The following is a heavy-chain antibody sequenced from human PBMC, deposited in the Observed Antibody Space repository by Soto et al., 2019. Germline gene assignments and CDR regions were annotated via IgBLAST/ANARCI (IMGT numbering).Heavy chain of an antibody. Sequence: QVQLVQSGAEVKKPGSSVKVSCRAPGDTFNNFALSWVRQAPGLGLEWMGGIIPIFATPTYAQEFQNRVTITADEATTTAYMQLSSPRSDATAVYYCASHPGAGFRNWLFDLWGRGTLVTVSS. J-gene: IGHJ2*01. CDR3: ASHPGAGFRNWLFDL. D-gene: IGHD5-12*01. CDR1: GDTFNNFA. CDR2: IIPIFATP. V-gene: IGHV1-69*12.